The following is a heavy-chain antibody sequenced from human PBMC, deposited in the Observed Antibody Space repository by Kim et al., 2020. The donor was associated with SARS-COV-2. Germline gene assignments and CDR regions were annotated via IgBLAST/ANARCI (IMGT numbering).Heavy chain of an antibody. CDR3: AKDIDEEKLVGGAFDI. D-gene: IGHD6-6*01. Sequence: DSMKGRCAISRGNATNSLYLQMNSLRAEDTALYYCAKDIDEEKLVGGAFDIWGQGTMVTVSS. J-gene: IGHJ3*02. V-gene: IGHV3-9*01.